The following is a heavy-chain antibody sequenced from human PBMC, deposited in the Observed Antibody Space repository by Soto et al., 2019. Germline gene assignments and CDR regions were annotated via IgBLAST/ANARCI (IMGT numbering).Heavy chain of an antibody. Sequence: QVQLVESGGGVVQPGRSLRLSCAASGFTFSSYGMHWVRQAPGKGLEWVAVISYDGSNKYYADSVKGRFTISRDNSKNTLYLQMNSLRAEDTAVYYCANDPCGGDCYYWYFDLWGRGTLVTVSS. CDR1: GFTFSSYG. D-gene: IGHD2-21*02. CDR3: ANDPCGGDCYYWYFDL. V-gene: IGHV3-30*18. CDR2: ISYDGSNK. J-gene: IGHJ2*01.